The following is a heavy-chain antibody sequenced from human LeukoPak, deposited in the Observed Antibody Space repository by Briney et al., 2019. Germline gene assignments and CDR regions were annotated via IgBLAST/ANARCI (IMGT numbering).Heavy chain of an antibody. CDR2: ISHDGSNK. CDR1: GFTFSNYA. D-gene: IGHD3-10*01. V-gene: IGHV3-30*04. Sequence: GGSLRLSCAASGFTFSNYAMHWVRQAPGKGLEWVVVISHDGSNKYYADSVKGRFTISRDNSKNTLYLQMNSLRAGDTAVYYCARDAFYLGSIENWSDPWGQGTRVTVSS. CDR3: ARDAFYLGSIENWSDP. J-gene: IGHJ5*02.